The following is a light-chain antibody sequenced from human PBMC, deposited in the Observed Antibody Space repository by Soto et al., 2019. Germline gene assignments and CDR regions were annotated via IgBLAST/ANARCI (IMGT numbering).Light chain of an antibody. V-gene: IGLV1-40*01. J-gene: IGLJ3*02. CDR1: SSNIGAGYD. Sequence: QSVLTQPPSVYGAPGQRVTISCTGSSSNIGAGYDVHWYQQLPGTAPKLLIFGNNNRPSGVPDRFSGSKSGTSASLAITGLQAEDEADYYCQSYDSSLSGWVFGGGTQLTVL. CDR3: QSYDSSLSGWV. CDR2: GNN.